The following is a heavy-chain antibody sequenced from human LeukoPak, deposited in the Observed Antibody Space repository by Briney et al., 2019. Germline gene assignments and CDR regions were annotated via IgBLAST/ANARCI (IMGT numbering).Heavy chain of an antibody. V-gene: IGHV3-23*01. D-gene: IGHD6-19*01. CDR3: AKYCPSCIAFAVPRAFDG. J-gene: IGHJ3*01. CDR2: NSGSGGST. Sequence: GGSLRLSCAASGFTFSSYAMSWARQAWGKGLEDVSANSGSGGSTYYADSVKGRFTISRDNSKNTLYLKMNILRAEDRAVYYGAKYCPSCIAFAVPRAFDGCGQGRMVTVSS. CDR1: GFTFSSYA.